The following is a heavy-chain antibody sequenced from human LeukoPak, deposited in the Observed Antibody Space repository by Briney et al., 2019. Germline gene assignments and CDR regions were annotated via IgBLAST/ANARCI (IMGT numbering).Heavy chain of an antibody. D-gene: IGHD1-14*01. CDR2: ISFDETKK. CDR1: GFSFSKYA. J-gene: IGHJ4*02. CDR3: ARMKVFKGASLDY. Sequence: PGGSLRLSCAASGFSFSKYAMHWVRQAPGKGLEWVAVISFDETKKYYADSVKGRFTISRDNSNNTLFLQMNSLKTEDTAVYFCARMKVFKGASLDYWGQGSLVTVSS. V-gene: IGHV3-30-3*01.